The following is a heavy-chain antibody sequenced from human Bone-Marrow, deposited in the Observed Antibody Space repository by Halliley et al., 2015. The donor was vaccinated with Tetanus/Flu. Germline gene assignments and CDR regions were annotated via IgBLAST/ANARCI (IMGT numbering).Heavy chain of an antibody. CDR2: IYAGGTA. D-gene: IGHD3-16*01. CDR3: ARGGGMYYSPYD. J-gene: IGHJ4*02. CDR1: GFTVNNNY. V-gene: IGHV3-53*01. Sequence: SLRLSCAASGFTVNNNYLSWVRQAPGKGLEWVSSIYAGGTAYFADSVRGRFTISRDESKNTVYLQMNNLRVEDTAVYHCARGGGMYYSPYDWGQGTLVTVSS.